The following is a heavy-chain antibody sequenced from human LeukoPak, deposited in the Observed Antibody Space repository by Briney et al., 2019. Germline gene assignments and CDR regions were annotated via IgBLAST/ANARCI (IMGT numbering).Heavy chain of an antibody. CDR3: ARHGPRDYYYMDV. V-gene: IGHV5-51*01. CDR2: IYPGDSDT. CDR1: GYSFTSYW. Sequence: GESLKISCKGSGYSFTSYWIGWVRQMPGKGLEWMGIIYPGDSDTRYSPSFQGQVTISADKSISTAYLQWSSLKASGTAMYYCARHGPRDYYYMDVWGKGTTVTVSS. J-gene: IGHJ6*03.